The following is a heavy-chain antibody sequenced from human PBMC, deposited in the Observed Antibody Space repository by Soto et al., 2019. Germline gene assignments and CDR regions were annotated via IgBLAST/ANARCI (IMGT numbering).Heavy chain of an antibody. CDR2: IYPGDSDT. CDR1: GYSFTSYW. D-gene: IGHD5-12*01. V-gene: IGHV5-51*01. J-gene: IGHJ6*02. CDR3: ARLNIVATISALFYYGMDV. Sequence: GESLKISCKGSGYSFTSYWIAWVRQMPGQGLEWMGIIYPGDSDTRYSPSFQGQVTISADKSISTAYLQWSSLKASDTAMYYCARLNIVATISALFYYGMDVWGQGTTVTVS.